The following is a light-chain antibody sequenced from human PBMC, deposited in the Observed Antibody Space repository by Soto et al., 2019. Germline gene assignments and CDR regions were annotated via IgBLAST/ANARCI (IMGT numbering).Light chain of an antibody. CDR2: GAS. CDR1: RCIKYY. Sequence: EIFLTPSPYTLSVSTWERATLSCRASRCIKYYLAWFQQKPGQAPRLLIYGASTRATAIPARFSGSGSGTEFTLSISSLQSEDFAVYYCQQYNTWPRTFGQGTKVDI. V-gene: IGKV3-15*01. CDR3: QQYNTWPRT. J-gene: IGKJ1*01.